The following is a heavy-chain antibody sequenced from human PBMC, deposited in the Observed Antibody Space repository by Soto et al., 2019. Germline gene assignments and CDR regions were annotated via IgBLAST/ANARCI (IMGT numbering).Heavy chain of an antibody. J-gene: IGHJ4*02. Sequence: SETLSLTCTVSGGSISSGGYYWSWIRQHPGKGLEWIGYIYYSGSTYYNPSLKSRVTISVDTSKNQFSLKLSSVTAADTAVYYCARFVVMTVAGTSDFDYWGQGTLVTVSS. D-gene: IGHD6-19*01. V-gene: IGHV4-31*02. CDR2: IYYSGST. CDR1: GGSISSGGYY. CDR3: ARFVVMTVAGTSDFDY.